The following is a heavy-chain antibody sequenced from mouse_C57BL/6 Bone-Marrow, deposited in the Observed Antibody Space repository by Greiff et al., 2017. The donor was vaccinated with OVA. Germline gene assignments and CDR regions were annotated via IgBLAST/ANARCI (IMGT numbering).Heavy chain of an antibody. CDR2: INSDGGST. CDR3: ARLGYGNYAMDY. D-gene: IGHD2-10*02. V-gene: IGHV5-2*03. Sequence: EVKLMESGGGLVQPGESLKLSCESNEYEFPSHDMSWVRKTPEKRLELVAAINSDGGSTYYPDTMERRFIISRDNTKKTLYLQMSSLRSEDTAMDYCARLGYGNYAMDYWGQGTSVTVSS. J-gene: IGHJ4*01. CDR1: EYEFPSHD.